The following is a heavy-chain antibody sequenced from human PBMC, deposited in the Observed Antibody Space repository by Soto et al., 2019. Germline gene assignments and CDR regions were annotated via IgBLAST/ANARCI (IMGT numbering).Heavy chain of an antibody. V-gene: IGHV2-5*02. D-gene: IGHD3-22*01. J-gene: IGHJ3*02. CDR2: IYWDDDK. CDR1: GFSLSTSGVG. Sequence: QITLKESGPTLVKPTQTLTLTCTFSGFSLSTSGVGVGWIRQPPGKALEWLALIYWDDDKRYSPSLKSRLTITKDTSKNQVVLTMTNMDPVDTATYYCAHRRDGYYDSSGPRGAFDIWGQGTMVTVSS. CDR3: AHRRDGYYDSSGPRGAFDI.